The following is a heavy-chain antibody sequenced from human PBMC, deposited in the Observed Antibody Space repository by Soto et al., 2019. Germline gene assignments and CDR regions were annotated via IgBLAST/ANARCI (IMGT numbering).Heavy chain of an antibody. Sequence: PGGSLRLSCAASGFTFSSYDMHWVRQTTGEGLEWVAAIGIAGDTYYPVSVQGRFTISRENAKNSLYLQMNSLRAGDTAVYYCTRPKNELRFYSYNGIDVWGQGTTVTVSS. CDR3: TRPKNELRFYSYNGIDV. D-gene: IGHD5-12*01. CDR2: IGIAGDT. J-gene: IGHJ6*02. CDR1: GFTFSSYD. V-gene: IGHV3-13*04.